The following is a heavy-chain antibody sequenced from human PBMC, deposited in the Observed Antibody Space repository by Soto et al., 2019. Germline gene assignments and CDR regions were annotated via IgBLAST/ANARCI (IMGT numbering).Heavy chain of an antibody. V-gene: IGHV4-59*01. CDR1: GGSISSYY. D-gene: IGHD4-4*01. Sequence: PSETLSLTCTVSGGSISSYYWSWIRQSPGKGLEWIGYIYDSGSTNYNPSLKSRVTISVDTAKNQFSLKVSSVTAADTAVYYCARGNAPVHYYYYMDVWGKGTTVTVSS. CDR2: IYDSGST. J-gene: IGHJ6*03. CDR3: ARGNAPVHYYYYMDV.